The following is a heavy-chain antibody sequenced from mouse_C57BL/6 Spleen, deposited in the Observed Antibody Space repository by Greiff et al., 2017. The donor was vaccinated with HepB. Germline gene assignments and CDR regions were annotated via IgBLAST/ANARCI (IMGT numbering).Heavy chain of an antibody. D-gene: IGHD2-3*01. CDR2: IYPRDGST. Sequence: VQRVESGPELVKPGASVKLSCKASGYTFTSYDINWVKQRPGQGLEWIGWIYPRDGSTKYNEKFKGKATLTVDTSSSTAYMELHSLTSEDSAVYFCARGLYDLEGWFAYWGQGTLVTVSA. CDR3: ARGLYDLEGWFAY. V-gene: IGHV1-85*01. CDR1: GYTFTSYD. J-gene: IGHJ3*01.